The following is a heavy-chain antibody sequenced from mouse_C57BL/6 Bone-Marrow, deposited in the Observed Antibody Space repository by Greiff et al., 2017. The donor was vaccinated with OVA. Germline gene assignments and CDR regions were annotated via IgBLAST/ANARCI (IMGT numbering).Heavy chain of an antibody. Sequence: EVNVVESGGGLVQPGGSLSLSCAASGFTFTDYYMSWVRQPPGKALEWLGFIRNKANGYTTEYSASVKGRFTISRDNSQSILYLQMNALRAEDSATYYCARYLRSPYYYAMDYWGQGTSVTVSS. V-gene: IGHV7-3*01. CDR2: IRNKANGYTT. CDR3: ARYLRSPYYYAMDY. J-gene: IGHJ4*01. CDR1: GFTFTDYY.